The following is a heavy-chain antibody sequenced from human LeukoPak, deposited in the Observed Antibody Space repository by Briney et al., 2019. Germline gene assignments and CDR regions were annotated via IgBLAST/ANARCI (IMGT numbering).Heavy chain of an antibody. Sequence: SETLSLTCTVSGGSISSYYWSWIRQPAGKGLEWIGRIYTSGSTNYNPSLKSGVTMSVDTSKNQFSLKLSSVTAADTAVYYCARHYGDYYYYYMDVWGKGTTVTVSS. CDR1: GGSISSYY. CDR2: IYTSGST. CDR3: ARHYGDYYYYYMDV. V-gene: IGHV4-4*07. J-gene: IGHJ6*03. D-gene: IGHD4-17*01.